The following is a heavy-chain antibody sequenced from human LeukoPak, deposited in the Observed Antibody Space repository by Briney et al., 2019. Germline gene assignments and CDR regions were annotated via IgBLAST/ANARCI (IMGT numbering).Heavy chain of an antibody. Sequence: SETLSLTCAVYGGSFSGYYWSWIRQPPGKGLEWIGEINHSGSTNYNPSLKSRVTISVDTSKNQFSLKLSSVTAADTADYYCARGLRRDGYNFDYWGQGTLVTVSS. CDR1: GGSFSGYY. CDR3: ARGLRRDGYNFDY. V-gene: IGHV4-34*01. J-gene: IGHJ4*02. CDR2: INHSGST. D-gene: IGHD5-24*01.